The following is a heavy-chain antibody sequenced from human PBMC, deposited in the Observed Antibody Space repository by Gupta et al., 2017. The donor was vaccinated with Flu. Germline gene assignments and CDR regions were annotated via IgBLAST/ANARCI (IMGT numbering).Heavy chain of an antibody. V-gene: IGHV3-72*01. CDR1: GFTFSDHY. J-gene: IGHJ4*02. CDR2: TRNKANSYTT. D-gene: IGHD3-10*01. CDR3: ARGGSRGHPYYFDY. Sequence: EVQLVESGGGLVQPGGPLRLSCAASGFTFSDHYMDWVRQDPGKGLEWVGRTRNKANSYTTEYAASVKGRFTISRDDSKNSLYLQMNSLKTEDTAVYYCARGGSRGHPYYFDYWGQGTLVTVSS.